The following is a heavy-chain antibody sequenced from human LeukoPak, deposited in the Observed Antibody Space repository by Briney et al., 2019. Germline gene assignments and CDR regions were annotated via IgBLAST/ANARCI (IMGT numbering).Heavy chain of an antibody. V-gene: IGHV4-39*01. CDR3: ARLPRAWTTSKNYYYGMDV. J-gene: IGHJ6*02. Sequence: SETLSLTCTVSGGFISSSSYYWGWIRQPPGKGLEWIGSIYYSGSTYYNPSLKSRVTISVDTSKNQFSLKLSSVTAADTAVYYCARLPRAWTTSKNYYYGMDVWGQGTTVTVSS. CDR2: IYYSGST. D-gene: IGHD4-11*01. CDR1: GGFISSSSYY.